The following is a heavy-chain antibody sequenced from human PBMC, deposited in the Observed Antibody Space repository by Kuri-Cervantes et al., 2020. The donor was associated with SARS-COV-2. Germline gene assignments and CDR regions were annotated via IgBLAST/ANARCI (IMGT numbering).Heavy chain of an antibody. CDR1: GYTFTSYA. J-gene: IGHJ5*02. V-gene: IGHV1-3*01. CDR2: INAGNGNT. D-gene: IGHD5-24*01. Sequence: ASVKVSCKASGYTFTSYAMHWVRQAPGQRLEWMGWINAGNGNTKYSQKFQGRVTITRDTSASTAYMELSSLRSEDTAVYYCARAEDEGDGYNLASWGQGTLVTVSS. CDR3: ARAEDEGDGYNLAS.